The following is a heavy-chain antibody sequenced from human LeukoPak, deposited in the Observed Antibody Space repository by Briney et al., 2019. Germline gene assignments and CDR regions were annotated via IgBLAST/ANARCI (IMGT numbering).Heavy chain of an antibody. Sequence: GRSLRLSCAASGFTFSYYAMHWVRQAPGKGLEWVAFISSDGSDKYYADSMKGRFTISRDNSKNTLYLQMTSLRGEDTALYYCAKGYAYYYGPGSNYGMDVWGQGTTVTVSS. J-gene: IGHJ6*02. D-gene: IGHD3-10*01. CDR2: ISSDGSDK. CDR1: GFTFSYYA. CDR3: AKGYAYYYGPGSNYGMDV. V-gene: IGHV3-30-3*01.